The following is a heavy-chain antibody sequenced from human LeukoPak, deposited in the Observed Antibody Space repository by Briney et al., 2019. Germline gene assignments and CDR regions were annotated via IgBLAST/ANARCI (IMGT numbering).Heavy chain of an antibody. Sequence: HPGGSLRLSCAASGFTFSSYAMSWVRQAPGKGLEWVSAISSGGSTYYADSVEGRFTISRDNSKNTLYLQMNSLRAEDTAVYYCAKLDSSGKYPDYWGQGTLVTVSS. J-gene: IGHJ4*02. CDR2: ISSGGST. CDR3: AKLDSSGKYPDY. CDR1: GFTFSSYA. D-gene: IGHD3-10*01. V-gene: IGHV3-23*01.